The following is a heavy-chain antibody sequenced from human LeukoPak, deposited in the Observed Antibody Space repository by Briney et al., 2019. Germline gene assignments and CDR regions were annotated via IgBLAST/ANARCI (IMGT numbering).Heavy chain of an antibody. CDR3: ARDYYDGLSDY. CDR1: GFTFSSYE. D-gene: IGHD3-22*01. Sequence: GGSLRLSCAASGFTFSSYEMNWVRQAPGKGLEWVSYISSSGSTIYYADSVKGRFTISRDNAKNSLYLQMNSLRAEDTAVYYCARDYYDGLSDYWGQGTLVTVSS. V-gene: IGHV3-48*03. J-gene: IGHJ4*02. CDR2: ISSSGSTI.